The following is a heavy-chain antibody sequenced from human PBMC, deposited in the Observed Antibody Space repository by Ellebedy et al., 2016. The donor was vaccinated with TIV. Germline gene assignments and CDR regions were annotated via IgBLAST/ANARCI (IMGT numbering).Heavy chain of an antibody. Sequence: GGSLRLXCAASGFTFSSYGMHWVRQAPGKGLEWVAVIWYDGSNKYYADSVKGRFTISRDNSKNTLYLQMNSLRAEDTAVYYCAREGDYYDSSGYYWNYWGQGTLVTVSS. J-gene: IGHJ4*02. D-gene: IGHD3-22*01. CDR2: IWYDGSNK. CDR1: GFTFSSYG. V-gene: IGHV3-33*01. CDR3: AREGDYYDSSGYYWNY.